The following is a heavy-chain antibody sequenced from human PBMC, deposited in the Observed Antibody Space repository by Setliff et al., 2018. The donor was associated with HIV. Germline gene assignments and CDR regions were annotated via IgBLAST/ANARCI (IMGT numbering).Heavy chain of an antibody. CDR3: ARLDFFDSSTYPPYDS. CDR2: IHYNEKT. Sequence: SETLSLTCTVSGGSASNSRYYWAWIRQPPGKGLEYIGSIHYNEKTYYNPSLKSRVTISGDTSKNQVPLRLSSVTAADTAMYYCARLDFFDSSTYPPYDSWGQGTLVTVSS. V-gene: IGHV4-39*01. CDR1: GGSASNSRYY. J-gene: IGHJ4*02. D-gene: IGHD3-22*01.